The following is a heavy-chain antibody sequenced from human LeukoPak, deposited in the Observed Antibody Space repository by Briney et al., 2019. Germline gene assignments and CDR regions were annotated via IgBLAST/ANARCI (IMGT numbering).Heavy chain of an antibody. D-gene: IGHD3-10*01. J-gene: IGHJ5*02. CDR3: ARGGNWFDP. V-gene: IGHV4-4*07. Sequence: SDTLSLTCTVSGGSINSFYWSWIREPAGKGLEWSGRIYSSGRTNYIPSLTGRVTLSLDASKSQFSLKLASVTAADTAVYFCARGGNWFDPWGQGNLVSVSS. CDR1: GGSINSFY. CDR2: IYSSGRT.